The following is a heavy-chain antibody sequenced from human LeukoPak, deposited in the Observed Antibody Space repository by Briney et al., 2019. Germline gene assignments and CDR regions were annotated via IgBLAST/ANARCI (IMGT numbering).Heavy chain of an antibody. CDR2: IIPIFGTA. D-gene: IGHD5-18*01. CDR3: ARSWIQLWHFDY. V-gene: IGHV1-69*06. Sequence: SVKVSCKASGGTFSSYAISWVRQAPGQGLEWMGGIIPIFGTANYAQKFQGRATITADKSTSTAYMELSSLRSEDTAVYYCARSWIQLWHFDYWGQGTLVTVSS. CDR1: GGTFSSYA. J-gene: IGHJ4*02.